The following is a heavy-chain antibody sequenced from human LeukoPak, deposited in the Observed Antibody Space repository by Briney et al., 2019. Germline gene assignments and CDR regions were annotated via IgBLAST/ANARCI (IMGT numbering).Heavy chain of an antibody. V-gene: IGHV4-30-2*01. CDR3: ASSTHCSSTSCYVPPAV. D-gene: IGHD2-2*01. CDR2: IYHSGST. J-gene: IGHJ6*02. CDR1: GGSLSSGGYS. Sequence: SQTLSLTCAVSGGSLSSGGYSWSWIRQPPGKGLEWIGYIYHSGSTYYNPSLKSRVTISVDRSKNQFSLKLSSVTAADTAVYYCASSTHCSSTSCYVPPAVWGQGTTVTVSS.